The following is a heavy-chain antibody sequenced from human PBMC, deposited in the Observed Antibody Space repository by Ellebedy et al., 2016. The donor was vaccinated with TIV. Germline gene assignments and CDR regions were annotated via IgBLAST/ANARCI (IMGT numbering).Heavy chain of an antibody. Sequence: GESLKISXAASGFTFSSYAMSWVRQAPGKGLEWVSAISGSGGSTYYADSVKGRFTISRDNSKNTLYLQMNSLRAEDTAVYYCARQRTSSGSYYIINWFDPWGQGTLVTVSS. CDR3: ARQRTSSGSYYIINWFDP. CDR2: ISGSGGST. J-gene: IGHJ5*02. CDR1: GFTFSSYA. D-gene: IGHD3-10*01. V-gene: IGHV3-23*01.